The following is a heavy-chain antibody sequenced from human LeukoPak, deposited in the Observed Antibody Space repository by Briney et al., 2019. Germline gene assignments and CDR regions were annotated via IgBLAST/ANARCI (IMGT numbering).Heavy chain of an antibody. J-gene: IGHJ4*02. CDR1: GFTFSSYA. CDR2: ISGSGGST. CDR3: AEVPYDSSGYSTYYFDY. V-gene: IGHV3-23*01. Sequence: GGSLRLSCAASGFTFSSYAMSWVRQAPGKGLEWVSAISGSGGSTYYADSVKGRFTISGDNSKNTLYLQMNSLRAEDTAVYYCAEVPYDSSGYSTYYFDYWGQGTLVTVSS. D-gene: IGHD3-22*01.